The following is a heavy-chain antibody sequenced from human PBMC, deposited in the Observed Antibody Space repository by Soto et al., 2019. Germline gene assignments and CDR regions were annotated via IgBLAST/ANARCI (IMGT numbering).Heavy chain of an antibody. Sequence: PSETLSVTCTVSGGSISSGDYYWSWIRQPPGKGLEWIGHIYYSGSTYYNPSLKSRVTISVDSSKNQFSLKLSSVTAADTAVYYCAKYQPTSTSFDPWGQGTLVTVSS. CDR3: AKYQPTSTSFDP. CDR2: IYYSGST. D-gene: IGHD2-2*01. CDR1: GGSISSGDYY. V-gene: IGHV4-30-4*01. J-gene: IGHJ5*02.